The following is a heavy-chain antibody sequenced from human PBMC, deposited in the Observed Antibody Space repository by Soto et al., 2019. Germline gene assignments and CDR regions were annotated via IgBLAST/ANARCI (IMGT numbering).Heavy chain of an antibody. CDR3: ANSYYDESSGSYAPRRYFYKYAMDA. V-gene: IGHV3-30*04. J-gene: IGHJ6*02. CDR1: GVTFSGYA. D-gene: IGHD3-22*01. CDR2: ISIDGSDN. Sequence: PGGSLRLSCATSGVTFSGYARHWVRQAPGKGLEWVAVISIDGSDNYYVYYVKGRFTIFTDNSKKMLYLQMNSLTAQDTAMHYCANSYYDESSGSYAPRRYFYKYAMDAWGQGTTVSV.